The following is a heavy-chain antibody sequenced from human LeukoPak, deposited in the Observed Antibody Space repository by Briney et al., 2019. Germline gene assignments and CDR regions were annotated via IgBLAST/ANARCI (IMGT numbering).Heavy chain of an antibody. CDR1: GGSISSSSYY. CDR3: ARGRFDP. Sequence: SETLSLTCTVSGGSISSSSYYWGWIRQPPVKGLEWIGEINHSGSTNYNPSLKSRVTISVDTSKNQFSLKLSSVTAADTAVYYCARGRFDPGGQGTLVTVSS. CDR2: INHSGST. J-gene: IGHJ5*02. V-gene: IGHV4-39*07.